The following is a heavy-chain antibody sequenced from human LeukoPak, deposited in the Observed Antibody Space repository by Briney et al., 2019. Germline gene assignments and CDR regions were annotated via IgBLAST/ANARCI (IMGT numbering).Heavy chain of an antibody. CDR1: GYTFTGYY. J-gene: IGHJ4*02. V-gene: IGHV1-2*06. D-gene: IGHD6-19*01. Sequence: ASVKVSCKASGYTFTGYYMHWVRQAPGQGLEWMGRINLSNGGTNYAQKFQGRVTMTRDTSISTVYMELSRLTSDDTAVYYCTREGPGSDWATFDSWGQGALVTVSS. CDR2: INLSNGGT. CDR3: TREGPGSDWATFDS.